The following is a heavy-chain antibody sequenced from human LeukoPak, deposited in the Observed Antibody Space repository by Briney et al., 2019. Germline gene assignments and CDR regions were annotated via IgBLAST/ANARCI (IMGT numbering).Heavy chain of an antibody. CDR3: ARLLPDSSSCFDY. V-gene: IGHV4-38-2*01. J-gene: IGHJ4*02. Sequence: PSETLSLTRAVSGYSISSGYYWGWIRQPPGKGLEWIGSIYHSGSTYYNPSLKSRVTLSVDTSKNQFSLKLSSVTAADTAVYYCARLLPDSSSCFDYWGQGTLVTVSS. CDR1: GYSISSGYY. D-gene: IGHD6-6*01. CDR2: IYHSGST.